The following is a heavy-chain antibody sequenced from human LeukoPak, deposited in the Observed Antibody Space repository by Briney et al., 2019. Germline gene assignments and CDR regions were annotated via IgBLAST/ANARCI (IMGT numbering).Heavy chain of an antibody. CDR2: ITPSSGDT. V-gene: IGHV1-46*01. Sequence: ASVKVSCKASGYTFSSHHMHWVRQAPGQGLEWMGKITPSSGDTTYAQKFQGRVTMTRDTSTSTVYMEPSSLRSEDTAVYYCARDTYGSDYWGQGTLVTVSA. CDR1: GYTFSSHH. J-gene: IGHJ4*02. CDR3: ARDTYGSDY. D-gene: IGHD3-10*01.